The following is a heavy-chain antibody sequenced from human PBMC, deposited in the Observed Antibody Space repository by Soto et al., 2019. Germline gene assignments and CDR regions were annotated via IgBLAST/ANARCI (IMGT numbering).Heavy chain of an antibody. V-gene: IGHV1-69*12. CDR1: GGTFDNSV. D-gene: IGHD6-6*01. CDR3: AVPSSITHDSSYGMDV. J-gene: IGHJ6*02. CDR2: IAPICGKT. Sequence: QVQLVQSGAEVKKPGSSVKVSCKTSGGTFDNSVLSWVRQAPGQGLEWMGGIAPICGKTTYAQKYQGRVTIAADESTSAAYMELTSLGFEDTAVYFCAVPSSITHDSSYGMDVWGQGTTVTVSS.